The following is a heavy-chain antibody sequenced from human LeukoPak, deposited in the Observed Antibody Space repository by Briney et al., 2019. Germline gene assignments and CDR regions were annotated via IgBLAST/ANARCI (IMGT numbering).Heavy chain of an antibody. CDR3: ARDSPVVPAAIFYYYYGMDV. V-gene: IGHV1-46*01. CDR1: GYTFTSYY. CDR2: INPSGGST. J-gene: IGHJ6*02. D-gene: IGHD2-2*01. Sequence: ASVKVSCKASGYTFTSYYMHWVRQAPGQGLEWMGIINPSGGSTSYAQEFQGRVTMTRDTSTSTVYMELSSLRSEDTAVYYCARDSPVVPAAIFYYYYGMDVWGQGTTVTVSS.